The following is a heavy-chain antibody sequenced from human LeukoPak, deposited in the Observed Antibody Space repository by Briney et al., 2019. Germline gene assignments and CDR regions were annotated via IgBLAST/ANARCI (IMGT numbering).Heavy chain of an antibody. V-gene: IGHV3-20*04. CDR3: AELGITMIGDV. CDR1: GFTFDNYG. Sequence: GGSLSLSCAASGFTFDNYGMTWVRQVPGKGLEWVSGVNWNGGSTGYADSVKGRFTISRGNAKNSLYLQMNSLRAEDTAVYYCAELGITMIGDVWGKGTTVTISS. CDR2: VNWNGGST. J-gene: IGHJ6*04. D-gene: IGHD3-10*02.